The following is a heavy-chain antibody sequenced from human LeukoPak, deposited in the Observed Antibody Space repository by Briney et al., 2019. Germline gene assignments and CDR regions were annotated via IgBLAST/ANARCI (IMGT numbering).Heavy chain of an antibody. D-gene: IGHD3-10*01. Sequence: GGSLRLSCAASGFNFSIYSMNWVRQAPGKGLEWVSSISSSSEYIYYADSVRGRFTISRDNAKNSVYLQMNSLRAEDTAVYYCARDRGVLYYFDYWGQGTLVTVSS. CDR3: ARDRGVLYYFDY. V-gene: IGHV3-21*01. J-gene: IGHJ4*02. CDR1: GFNFSIYS. CDR2: ISSSSEYI.